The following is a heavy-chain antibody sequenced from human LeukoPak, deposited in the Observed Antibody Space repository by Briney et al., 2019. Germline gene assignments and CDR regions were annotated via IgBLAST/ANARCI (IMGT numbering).Heavy chain of an antibody. Sequence: SETLSLTCTVSGDSISSGDYYWSWIRQPAGKGLEWIGRISSSGSTNYNPSLKSRVTISVDTSKNQFSLKLSSVTAADTAVYYCARFTVVDAFDIWGQGTMVTVSS. CDR3: ARFTVVDAFDI. CDR2: ISSSGST. CDR1: GDSISSGDYY. J-gene: IGHJ3*02. V-gene: IGHV4-61*02. D-gene: IGHD4-23*01.